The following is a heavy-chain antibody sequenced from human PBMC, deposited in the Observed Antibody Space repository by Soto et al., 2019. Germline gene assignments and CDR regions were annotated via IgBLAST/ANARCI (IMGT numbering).Heavy chain of an antibody. V-gene: IGHV3-74*01. CDR3: ARDRYSYGDFDF. J-gene: IGHJ4*02. D-gene: IGHD5-18*01. Sequence: GGSLRLSCAASGFTFNSYWMHWVRQAPGKGLVWVSRINSDESSTRYADSVKGRFTISRDNAKNTLYLQMNSLRAEDTAVYYCARDRYSYGDFDFWGQGTLVPVSS. CDR2: INSDESST. CDR1: GFTFNSYW.